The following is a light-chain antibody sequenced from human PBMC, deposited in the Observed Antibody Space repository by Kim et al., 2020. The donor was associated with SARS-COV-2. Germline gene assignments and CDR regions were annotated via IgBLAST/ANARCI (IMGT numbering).Light chain of an antibody. CDR1: SGHSNYA. CDR2: VTSDGSH. J-gene: IGLJ3*02. CDR3: QTWGTGIHRV. Sequence: VKPTCTLSSGHSNYAIEWHQQQPGKGPRYVLKVTSDGSHTKGDGIPDRFSGSSSGAERYLTISSLQSEDEADYYCQTWGTGIHRVFGGGTQLTVL. V-gene: IGLV4-69*01.